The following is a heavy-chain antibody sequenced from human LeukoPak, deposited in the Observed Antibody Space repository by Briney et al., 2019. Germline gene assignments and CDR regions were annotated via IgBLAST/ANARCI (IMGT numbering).Heavy chain of an antibody. D-gene: IGHD3-22*01. CDR3: RAYDTSGYLGAYNLDV. V-gene: IGHV3-66*01. CDR1: GFTVSADY. Sequence: GGSLRLSCAASGFTVSADYMSWVRQAPGKGLDWVSIIYSSAYIYYADFVKGRFTISRDNSKNMLYLRMNNLRAEDTAVYYCRAYDTSGYLGAYNLDVWGQGTTVTVSS. J-gene: IGHJ6*02. CDR2: IYSSAYI.